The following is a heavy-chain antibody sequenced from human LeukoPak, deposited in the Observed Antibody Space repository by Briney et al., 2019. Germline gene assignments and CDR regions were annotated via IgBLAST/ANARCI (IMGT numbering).Heavy chain of an antibody. CDR2: IKQDGSEK. Sequence: PGGSLRLSCAASGFTFSSYWMSWVRQAPGKGLEWVPNIKQDGSEKYYVDSVKGRFTISRDNAKNSPYLQMNSLRAEDTAVYYCARDRAYYYDSSGYSGDYFDYWGQGTLVTVSS. CDR3: ARDRAYYYDSSGYSGDYFDY. J-gene: IGHJ4*02. D-gene: IGHD3-22*01. CDR1: GFTFSSYW. V-gene: IGHV3-7*01.